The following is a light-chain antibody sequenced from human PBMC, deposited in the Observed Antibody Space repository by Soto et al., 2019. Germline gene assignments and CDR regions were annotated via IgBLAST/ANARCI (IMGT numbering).Light chain of an antibody. J-gene: IGKJ4*01. V-gene: IGKV3-11*01. CDR1: QSVNSY. Sequence: EIVLTQSPATLSLSPGERATLSCRASQSVNSYLAWYQQKPGQAPRLLIYDASNRAPGIPARFGGSGSGTDFTLTISSLEPEDFAVYYCQQRSNWPLTFGGGTKVEIK. CDR3: QQRSNWPLT. CDR2: DAS.